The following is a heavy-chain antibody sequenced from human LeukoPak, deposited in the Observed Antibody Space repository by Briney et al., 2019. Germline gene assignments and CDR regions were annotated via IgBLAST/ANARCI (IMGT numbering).Heavy chain of an antibody. V-gene: IGHV1-2*02. CDR2: INPNSGGT. J-gene: IGHJ4*02. CDR1: GYTFTGYY. D-gene: IGHD6-19*01. CDR3: ARAAFTYSSGYPPNY. Sequence: ASVKVSCKASGYTFTGYYMQWVRQAPGQGLEWMGWINPNSGGTNYPQKFQGRVTMTRDTSISTAYMELSRLRSDDTAVYYCARAAFTYSSGYPPNYWGQGTLVTVSS.